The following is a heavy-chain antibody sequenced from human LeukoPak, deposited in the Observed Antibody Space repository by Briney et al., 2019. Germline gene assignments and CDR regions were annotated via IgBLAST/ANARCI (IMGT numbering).Heavy chain of an antibody. Sequence: ASVKVSCKASGYTFTSYDINWVRQATGQGLEWMGWMNPNSGNTGYAQKFQGRVTMTRNTSISTAYMELSSLRSEDTAVYYCARGSSSWSGFDPWGQGTLVTVSS. J-gene: IGHJ5*02. V-gene: IGHV1-8*01. CDR3: ARGSSSWSGFDP. D-gene: IGHD6-13*01. CDR1: GYTFTSYD. CDR2: MNPNSGNT.